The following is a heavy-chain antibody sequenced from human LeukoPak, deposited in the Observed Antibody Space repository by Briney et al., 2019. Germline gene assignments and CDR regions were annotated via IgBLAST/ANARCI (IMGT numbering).Heavy chain of an antibody. Sequence: ASVKVSCKASGYTFTSYGISWVRQAPGQGLEWMGWISAYNGNTNYARKLQGRVTMTTDTSTSTAYMELRSLRSDDTAVYYCARATYYYDSSGYYSQPFDYWGQGTLVTVSS. CDR3: ARATYYYDSSGYYSQPFDY. V-gene: IGHV1-18*01. CDR1: GYTFTSYG. J-gene: IGHJ4*02. CDR2: ISAYNGNT. D-gene: IGHD3-22*01.